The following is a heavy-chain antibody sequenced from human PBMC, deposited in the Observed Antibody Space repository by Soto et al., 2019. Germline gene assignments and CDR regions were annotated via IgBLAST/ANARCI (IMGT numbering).Heavy chain of an antibody. CDR1: GFTFSSYA. J-gene: IGHJ4*02. V-gene: IGHV3-30-3*01. Sequence: QVQLVESGGGVVQPGRSLRLSCAASGFTFSSYAMHWVRQAPGKGLEWVAVISYDGSNKYYADSVKGRFTISRDNSKNTLYLQMNSLRAEVTAVYYCARALVGATFLFDYWGQGTLVTVSS. CDR2: ISYDGSNK. CDR3: ARALVGATFLFDY. D-gene: IGHD1-26*01.